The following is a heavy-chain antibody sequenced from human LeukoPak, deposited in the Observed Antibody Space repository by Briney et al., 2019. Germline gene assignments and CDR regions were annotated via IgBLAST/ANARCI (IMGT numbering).Heavy chain of an antibody. V-gene: IGHV3-21*01. CDR1: GFTFSSYN. D-gene: IGHD6-13*01. Sequence: GGALRLSCEASGFTFSSYNMKWVRQAPGKGLEWVSSISSSSIYIYYADSVKGRFTISRENAKNPLYLQMNSLRAEDTAVYYCAGSPWGSNWYNDAFDIWGQGTMVTVSS. J-gene: IGHJ3*02. CDR3: AGSPWGSNWYNDAFDI. CDR2: ISSSSIYI.